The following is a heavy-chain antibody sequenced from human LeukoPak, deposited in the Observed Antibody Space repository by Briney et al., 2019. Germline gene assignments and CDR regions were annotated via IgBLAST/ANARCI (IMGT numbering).Heavy chain of an antibody. Sequence: ASVKVSFKASGYTFTGYYMHWVRQAPGQGLEWMGWINPNSGGTNYAQKFQGRVTMTRDTSITTAYMELNRLRSDDTAVYYCARDSSGSPAFDIWGQGTMVTVSS. J-gene: IGHJ3*02. V-gene: IGHV1-2*02. CDR3: ARDSSGSPAFDI. D-gene: IGHD1-26*01. CDR1: GYTFTGYY. CDR2: INPNSGGT.